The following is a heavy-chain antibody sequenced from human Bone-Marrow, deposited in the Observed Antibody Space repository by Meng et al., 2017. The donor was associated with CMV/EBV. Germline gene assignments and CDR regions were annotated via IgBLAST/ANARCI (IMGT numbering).Heavy chain of an antibody. D-gene: IGHD2-2*02. V-gene: IGHV4-59*12. Sequence: GSLRLSCTVSGGSITGYYWSWIRQPPGKGLEWIGYIHYSGSTSYTPSLKSRVTISVDTSKKKFSLKLSSVTAADTSVYYCARKIGSCSSSSCYIDYWGQGALVTVSS. CDR2: IHYSGST. CDR3: ARKIGSCSSSSCYIDY. J-gene: IGHJ4*02. CDR1: GGSITGYY.